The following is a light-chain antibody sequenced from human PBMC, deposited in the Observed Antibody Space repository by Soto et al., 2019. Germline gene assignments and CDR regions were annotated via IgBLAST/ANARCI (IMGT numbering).Light chain of an antibody. CDR2: GAS. CDR3: QQYNNWPPWT. J-gene: IGKJ1*01. Sequence: IVMTQSPATLAVSAGERASLSCSASQSVSSNLAWYQQKPGQAPRLLIYGASTRATGIPARFSGSGSGTEFTLTISSLQSEDFAVYYCQQYNNWPPWTFGQGTKVDIK. V-gene: IGKV3-15*01. CDR1: QSVSSN.